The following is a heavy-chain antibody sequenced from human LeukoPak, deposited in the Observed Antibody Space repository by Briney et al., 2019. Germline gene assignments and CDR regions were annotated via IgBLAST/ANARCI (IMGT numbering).Heavy chain of an antibody. CDR1: GFTFSSYS. CDR3: ARGTHCGGDCYDY. J-gene: IGHJ4*02. V-gene: IGHV3-21*01. D-gene: IGHD2-21*01. Sequence: GGSLRLSCAASGFTFSSYSMNWVRQAPGKGLEWVSSISSSSSYIYYADSVKGRFTISRDNSKNTLYLQMNSLRAEDTAVYFCARGTHCGGDCYDYWGQGTLVTVSS. CDR2: ISSSSSYI.